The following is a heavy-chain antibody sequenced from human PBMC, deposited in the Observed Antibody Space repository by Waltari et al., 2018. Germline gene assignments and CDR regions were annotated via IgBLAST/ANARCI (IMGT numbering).Heavy chain of an antibody. CDR2: ISSSVAT. CDR1: GGSITTNRHY. CDR3: ATYIGASLGTAAFDV. Sequence: QLHLQESGPGLVQPSETLSLTCSVSGGSITTNRHYWGVIRQPPGKGLEWTAPISSSVATYTNPSLKRRVTISVDTFKNQFSLKLTSVTAADTAVYYWATYIGASLGTAAFDVWGQGTMVTVSS. V-gene: IGHV4-39*01. D-gene: IGHD3-16*01. J-gene: IGHJ3*01.